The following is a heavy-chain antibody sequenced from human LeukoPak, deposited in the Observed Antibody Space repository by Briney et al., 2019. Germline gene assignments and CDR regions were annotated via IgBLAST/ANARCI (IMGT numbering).Heavy chain of an antibody. CDR1: GGSFSGYY. Sequence: SETLSLTCAVYGGSFSGYYWGWIRQPPGKGLEWIGSIYHSGSTYYNPSLKSRVTISVDTSKNQFSLKLSSVTAADTAVYYCARGVGWFGYNYYYGMDVWGKGTTVTVSS. V-gene: IGHV4-38-2*01. CDR3: ARGVGWFGYNYYYGMDV. J-gene: IGHJ6*04. D-gene: IGHD3-10*01. CDR2: IYHSGST.